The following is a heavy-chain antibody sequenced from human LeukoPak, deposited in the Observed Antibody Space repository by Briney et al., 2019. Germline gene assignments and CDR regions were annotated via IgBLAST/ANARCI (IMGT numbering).Heavy chain of an antibody. CDR3: AGGIRITMVRGVTKYYFDY. J-gene: IGHJ4*02. V-gene: IGHV4-34*01. CDR1: GGSFSGHY. Sequence: SETLSLTCAVYGGSFSGHYWSWIRQPPGKGLEWIGEINHSGSTNYNPSLKSRVTTSVDTSKNQFSLRLSSVTAADTAVYYCAGGIRITMVRGVTKYYFDYWGQGTLVTVSS. D-gene: IGHD3-10*01. CDR2: INHSGST.